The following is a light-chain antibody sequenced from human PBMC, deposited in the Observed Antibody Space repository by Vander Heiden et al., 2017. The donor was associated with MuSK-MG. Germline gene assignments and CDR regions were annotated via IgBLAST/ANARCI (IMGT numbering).Light chain of an antibody. CDR1: PSVLSSSNNKDY. Sequence: IVMTQSPDSLAVSLGERATINCKSSPSVLSSSNNKDYLAWYQQRPGQPPKMISYWASSRESGVPDRFSGSGSGTDFNLTISSLQDEDVAVYYCQQYYTTPAFGQGTKVXIK. CDR3: QQYYTTPA. CDR2: WAS. V-gene: IGKV4-1*01. J-gene: IGKJ1*01.